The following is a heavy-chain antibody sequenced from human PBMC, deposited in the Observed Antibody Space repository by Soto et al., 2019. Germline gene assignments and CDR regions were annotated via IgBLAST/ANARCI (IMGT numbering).Heavy chain of an antibody. CDR2: FDAEDGAA. CDR1: GYTLTELS. V-gene: IGHV1-24*01. CDR3: ATDRFPDYADAWVTFRLADY. Sequence: QVELVQSGAEVKKPGASVKVSCKVSGYTLTELSMHCVRQAPGKGLEWMGVFDAEDGAASYAQNFQGRVTMTVDTSTDATYMEVTSLRSEDTAVYYCATDRFPDYADAWVTFRLADYWGQGTQVSVTS. D-gene: IGHD3-16*02. J-gene: IGHJ4*02.